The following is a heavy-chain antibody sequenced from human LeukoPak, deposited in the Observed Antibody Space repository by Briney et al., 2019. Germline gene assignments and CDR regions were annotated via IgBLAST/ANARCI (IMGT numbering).Heavy chain of an antibody. J-gene: IGHJ6*03. D-gene: IGHD4-23*01. V-gene: IGHV3-21*01. CDR2: ISSSSSYI. Sequence: GGSLRLSCAASGFTFSSYSMNWVRQAPGKGLEWVSSISSSSSYIYYADSVKGRFTISRDNAKNSLYLQMNSLRAEDTAVYYCARDLGNSEDYYYMDVWGKGTTVTISS. CDR3: ARDLGNSEDYYYMDV. CDR1: GFTFSSYS.